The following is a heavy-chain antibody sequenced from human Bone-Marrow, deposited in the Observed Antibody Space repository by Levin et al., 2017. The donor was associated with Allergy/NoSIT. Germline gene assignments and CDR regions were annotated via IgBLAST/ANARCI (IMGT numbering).Heavy chain of an antibody. CDR2: ISTSSWTI. J-gene: IGHJ3*02. Sequence: GGSLRLSCATSGFVFTTYNMNWVRQAPGKGPECISYISTSSWTIYYADSVKGRFTISRDNSNSSLYLQMNSLRVEDTAIYYCAREQPKGDDFVGPFDIWGQGTMVTVSS. CDR3: AREQPKGDDFVGPFDI. D-gene: IGHD3-3*01. V-gene: IGHV3-48*01. CDR1: GFVFTTYN.